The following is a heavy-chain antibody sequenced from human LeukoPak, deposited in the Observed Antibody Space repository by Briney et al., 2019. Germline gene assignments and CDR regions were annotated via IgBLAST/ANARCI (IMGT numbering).Heavy chain of an antibody. Sequence: GGSLRLSCAASGFTFDDYGMSWVRQAPGKGLEWVSGINWNGGSTGYADSVKGRFTISRDNAKNSLYLQMNSLRAEDTALYYCARVKYTAMVGYFDYWGQGTLVTVSS. CDR1: GFTFDDYG. CDR3: ARVKYTAMVGYFDY. D-gene: IGHD5-18*01. V-gene: IGHV3-20*04. CDR2: INWNGGST. J-gene: IGHJ4*02.